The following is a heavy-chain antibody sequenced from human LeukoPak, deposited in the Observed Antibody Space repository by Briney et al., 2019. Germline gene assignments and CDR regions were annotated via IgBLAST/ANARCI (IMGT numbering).Heavy chain of an antibody. D-gene: IGHD2-2*01. Sequence: GGSLRLSCAASGFTFSNYTMNWVRQAPGKGLEWVSYISSRSSTIYYTDSVKGRFTISRDNAKNSLYLQMNSLRAEDTAVYYCAREGYCNITSCPRGAFDFWGQGTMVTVSS. V-gene: IGHV3-48*01. CDR3: AREGYCNITSCPRGAFDF. CDR2: ISSRSSTI. J-gene: IGHJ3*01. CDR1: GFTFSNYT.